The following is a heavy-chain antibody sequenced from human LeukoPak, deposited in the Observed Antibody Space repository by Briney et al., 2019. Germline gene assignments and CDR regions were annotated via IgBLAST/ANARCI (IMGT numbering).Heavy chain of an antibody. CDR1: GFTFSSYG. CDR3: AKVRRVVVITGPFDY. Sequence: GGSLRLSCAASGFTFSSYGMHWVRQAPGKGLEWVAVISYDGSNKYYADSVKGRFTISRDNSKNTLYLQMNSLRAEDTAVYYCAKVRRVVVITGPFDYWGQGTLVTVSS. CDR2: ISYDGSNK. J-gene: IGHJ4*02. V-gene: IGHV3-30*18. D-gene: IGHD3-22*01.